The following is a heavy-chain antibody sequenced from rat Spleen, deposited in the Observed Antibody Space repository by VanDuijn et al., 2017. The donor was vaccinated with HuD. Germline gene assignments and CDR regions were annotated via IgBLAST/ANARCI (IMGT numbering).Heavy chain of an antibody. CDR2: ISTGGGNT. Sequence: EVQLVESGGGLVQPGRSLKLSCAASGFTYSNYVMAWVRQAPTKGLEWVASISTGGGNTYYRDSVKGRFTIARDNAKNTLYLQMDSLRSEDTATDYWARHKSGYGVMDAWGQGASVTVSS. V-gene: IGHV5S13*01. CDR1: GFTYSNYV. D-gene: IGHD4-3*01. J-gene: IGHJ4*01. CDR3: ARHKSGYGVMDA.